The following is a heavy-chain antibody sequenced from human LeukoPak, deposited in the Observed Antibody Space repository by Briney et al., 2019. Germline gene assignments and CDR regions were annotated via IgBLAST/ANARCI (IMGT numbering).Heavy chain of an antibody. CDR2: ISSSSSYI. CDR3: ARLFGLGQLVYYYYYMDV. J-gene: IGHJ6*03. CDR1: GFTFSSYS. D-gene: IGHD6-6*01. Sequence: GGSLRLSCAASGFTFSSYSMNWVSQAPGKRLEWVSSISSSSSYIYYADSVKGRFTISRDNAKNSLYLQMNSLRAEDTAVYYCARLFGLGQLVYYYYYMDVWGKGTTVTVSS. V-gene: IGHV3-21*01.